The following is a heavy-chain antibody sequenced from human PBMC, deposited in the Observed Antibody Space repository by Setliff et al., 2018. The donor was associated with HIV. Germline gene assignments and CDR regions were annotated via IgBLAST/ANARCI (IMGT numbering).Heavy chain of an antibody. Sequence: PSETLSLTCAVSGGSISSDNWWTWVRQAPGKGLEWIGEIYHSEYTNYNPSLKSRVSMSVDKSEDHFSLRLSSVTAADTAVYYCASRWGSYYDTSGHPFDYWGQGTLVTVSS. CDR3: ASRWGSYYDTSGHPFDY. CDR1: GGSISSDNW. V-gene: IGHV4-4*02. J-gene: IGHJ4*02. D-gene: IGHD3-22*01. CDR2: IYHSEYT.